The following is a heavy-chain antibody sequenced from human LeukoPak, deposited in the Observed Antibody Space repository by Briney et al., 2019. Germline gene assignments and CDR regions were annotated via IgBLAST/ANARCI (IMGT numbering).Heavy chain of an antibody. CDR1: GGSISSAGYY. V-gene: IGHV4-31*03. CDR2: IYYSGST. D-gene: IGHD4-23*01. CDR3: ARDRGTTVITADYYYGMDV. Sequence: SQTLSLTCTVSGGSISSAGYYWNWIRQHSGKGLEWIGHIYYSGSTYYNPSLKSRVTISVDMSKNQLSLKLSSVTAADTAVYYCARDRGTTVITADYYYGMDVWGQGTTVTVSS. J-gene: IGHJ6*02.